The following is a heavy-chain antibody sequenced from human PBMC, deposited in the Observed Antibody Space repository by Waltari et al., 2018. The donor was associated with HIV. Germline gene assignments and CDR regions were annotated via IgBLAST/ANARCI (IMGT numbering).Heavy chain of an antibody. D-gene: IGHD3-10*01. CDR3: ATDFSGMVRAYSYYSLDV. V-gene: IGHV1-24*01. J-gene: IGHJ6*02. CDR2: FDPEDDET. Sequence: QVQLVQSGAEVKKPGASVKVSCKVSGYTLTDLSMHWARQAPGNGLEWMGNFDPEDDETIYAQKFQGRITMTEDTSSDTAYMELSSLTSGDTAVYYCATDFSGMVRAYSYYSLDVWGQGTTVTVSS. CDR1: GYTLTDLS.